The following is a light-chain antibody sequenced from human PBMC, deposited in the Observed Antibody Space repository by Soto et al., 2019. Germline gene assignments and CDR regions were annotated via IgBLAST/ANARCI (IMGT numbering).Light chain of an antibody. Sequence: EIVMTQSPATLSVSPGERATLSCRSSQFVSSNLAWYQQKPGQAPRLLIYGASTRATGIPARFSGSGSGTEFTLTISNLQSEDFAVYFCQQYHNWPPINFGQGTRLEIK. CDR2: GAS. V-gene: IGKV3D-15*01. CDR3: QQYHNWPPIN. J-gene: IGKJ5*01. CDR1: QFVSSN.